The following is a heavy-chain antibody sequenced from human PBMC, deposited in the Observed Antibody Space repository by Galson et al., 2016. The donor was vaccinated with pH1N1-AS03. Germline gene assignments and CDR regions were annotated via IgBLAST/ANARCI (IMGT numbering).Heavy chain of an antibody. D-gene: IGHD2-8*01. CDR3: ARSTHVNEGLDV. Sequence: PALVKPTQTLTLTCTFSGFSLSTGGVHVAWIRQPPGKALEWLALIFWDGETRYRPSLRSRLTITKDTSRNQVVLTMTNMDPVDTATYYCARSTHVNEGLDVWGQGTLVTVSS. CDR2: IFWDGET. CDR1: GFSLSTGGVH. J-gene: IGHJ4*02. V-gene: IGHV2-5*02.